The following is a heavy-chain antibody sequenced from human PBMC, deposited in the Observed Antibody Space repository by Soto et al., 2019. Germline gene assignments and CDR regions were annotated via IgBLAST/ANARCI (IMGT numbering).Heavy chain of an antibody. D-gene: IGHD4-4*01. CDR2: IYYSGST. J-gene: IGHJ5*02. Sequence: SETLSLTCTVSGGSISRYYWSWIRQPPGKGLEWIGYIYYSGSTNYNPSLKNRVTISVDTSKNQFSLKMSSVTAADTAVYYCARDGTFDYSHSWFDPWGQGTLVTVSS. V-gene: IGHV4-59*01. CDR3: ARDGTFDYSHSWFDP. CDR1: GGSISRYY.